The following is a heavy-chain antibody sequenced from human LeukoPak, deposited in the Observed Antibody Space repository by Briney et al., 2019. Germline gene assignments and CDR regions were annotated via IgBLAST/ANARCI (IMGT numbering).Heavy chain of an antibody. CDR2: INSSSSYI. CDR3: ARFSGYCSSTSCTPGD. Sequence: GGALRLSCAASGFTLSSYSMNWVRQAPGEGLEWVSSINSSSSYIYYADSVKGRFTISGDNAKNSLYLQMNSLRAEDTAVYYCARFSGYCSSTSCTPGDWGQGTLVTVSS. V-gene: IGHV3-21*01. J-gene: IGHJ4*02. CDR1: GFTLSSYS. D-gene: IGHD2-2*01.